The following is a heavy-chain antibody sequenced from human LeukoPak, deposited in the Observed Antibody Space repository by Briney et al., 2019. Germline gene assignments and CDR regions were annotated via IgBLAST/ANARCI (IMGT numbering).Heavy chain of an antibody. V-gene: IGHV3-48*03. CDR2: ISESGSTI. J-gene: IGHJ4*02. CDR1: GFTLSSYE. Sequence: GGSLRLSCVACGFTLSSYEMNWVRQAPGKGLEWVSYISESGSTIYYADSVKGRFTISRDNAMNSLYLQMNSLRAEDTAVYYCARHPIDYWGQGTLVTVSS. CDR3: ARHPIDY.